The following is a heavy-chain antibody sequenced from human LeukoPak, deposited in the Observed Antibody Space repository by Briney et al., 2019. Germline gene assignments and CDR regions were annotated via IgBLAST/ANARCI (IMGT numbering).Heavy chain of an antibody. CDR2: ISSSSSYI. CDR3: ARRREAIVRTHYYYGMDV. CDR1: GFTFSSYS. J-gene: IGHJ6*02. Sequence: GGSLRLSCAASGFTFSSYSMNWVRQAPGKGLEWVSSISSSSSYIYYADSVKGRFTISRDNAKNSLYLQMNSLRAEDTAVYYCARRREAIVRTHYYYGMDVWGQGTTVTVSS. D-gene: IGHD6-6*01. V-gene: IGHV3-21*01.